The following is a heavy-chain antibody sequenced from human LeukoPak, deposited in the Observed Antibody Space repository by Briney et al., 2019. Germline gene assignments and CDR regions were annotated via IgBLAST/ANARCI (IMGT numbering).Heavy chain of an antibody. V-gene: IGHV1-2*02. CDR1: GYSFRDDY. CDR3: ARDDASDPSASFDL. D-gene: IGHD1-26*01. CDR2: NNPKSGGT. J-gene: IGHJ3*01. Sequence: ASVKVSCKASGYSFRDDYIYWIRPAPGQGLEWVGWNNPKSGGTKYAQKFQGRVTMTGDTSINTAYMELSSLRSDDTAMYYCARDDASDPSASFDLWGQGTMISVSS.